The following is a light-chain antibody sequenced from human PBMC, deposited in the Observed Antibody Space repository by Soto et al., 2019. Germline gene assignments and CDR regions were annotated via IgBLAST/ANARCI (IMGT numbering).Light chain of an antibody. CDR2: KAS. V-gene: IGKV1-5*03. CDR3: QQYNNYPWT. CDR1: QSISSW. J-gene: IGKJ1*01. Sequence: DIQRTQSPSTLSASVGDRVTITCRASQSISSWLAWYQQKPGQAPKLLIYKASSLESGVPSRFSGSGSGTEFTLTISSLQPDDFATYYCQQYNNYPWTFGQGTKVDIK.